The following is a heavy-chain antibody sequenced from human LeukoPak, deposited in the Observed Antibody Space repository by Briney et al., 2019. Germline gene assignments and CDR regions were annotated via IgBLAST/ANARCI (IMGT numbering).Heavy chain of an antibody. CDR2: MNPNSGNT. D-gene: IGHD3-10*01. V-gene: IGHV1-8*01. CDR1: GYTFTSYD. Sequence: ASVKVSCKASGYTFTSYDINWVRQATGQGLEWMGWMNPNSGNTGYAQKFQGRVTMTRNTSISTAYMELSSLRSEDTAVYYCAAIPMDYYYYYGMDVWGQGTTVTVSS. CDR3: AAIPMDYYYYYGMDV. J-gene: IGHJ6*02.